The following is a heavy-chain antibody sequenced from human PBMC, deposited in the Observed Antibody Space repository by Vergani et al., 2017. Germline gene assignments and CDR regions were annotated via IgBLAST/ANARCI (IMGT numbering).Heavy chain of an antibody. D-gene: IGHD6-13*01. CDR2: IIPIFGTA. CDR3: ARANMPGIAAAGRFQH. V-gene: IGHV1-69*06. Sequence: QVQLVQSGAEVKKPGSSVKVSCKASGGTFSSYAISWVRQAPGQGLEWMGGIIPIFGTANYAQKFQGRVTITADKSTSTAYMGLSSLRSEDTAVYYCARANMPGIAAAGRFQHWGQGTLVTVSS. J-gene: IGHJ1*01. CDR1: GGTFSSYA.